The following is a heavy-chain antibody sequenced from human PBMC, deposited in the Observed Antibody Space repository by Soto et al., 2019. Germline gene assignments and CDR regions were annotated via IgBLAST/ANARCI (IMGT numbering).Heavy chain of an antibody. Sequence: GGSLRLSCAASGFTFSSYAMSWVRQAPGKGLEWVSAISGSGGSTYYADSVKGRFTISRDNSKNTLYLQMNSLRAEDTAVYYCAKDLQTSMIVVVITELDYWGQGTLVTVSS. J-gene: IGHJ4*02. D-gene: IGHD3-22*01. CDR1: GFTFSSYA. CDR3: AKDLQTSMIVVVITELDY. CDR2: ISGSGGST. V-gene: IGHV3-23*01.